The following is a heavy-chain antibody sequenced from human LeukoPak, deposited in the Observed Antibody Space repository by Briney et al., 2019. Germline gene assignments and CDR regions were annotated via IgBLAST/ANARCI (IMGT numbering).Heavy chain of an antibody. V-gene: IGHV3-9*01. CDR2: ISWNSGSI. J-gene: IGHJ6*02. CDR1: GFTFDDYA. CDR3: AKDATATLYYDFWSGYIDAAMDV. D-gene: IGHD3-3*01. Sequence: GRSLRLSCAASGFTFDDYAMHWVRQAPGKGLEWVSGISWNSGSIGYADSVKGRFTISRDNAKNSLYLQMNSLRVEDTALYYCAKDATATLYYDFWSGYIDAAMDVWGQGTTVTVSS.